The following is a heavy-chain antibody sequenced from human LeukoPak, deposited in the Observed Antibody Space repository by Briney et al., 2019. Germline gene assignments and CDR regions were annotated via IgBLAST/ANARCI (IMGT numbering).Heavy chain of an antibody. CDR3: ARARGWLFHFDY. D-gene: IGHD3-22*01. CDR1: GGSFSGYY. Sequence: SETLSLTCAVYGGSFSGYYWSWIRQPPGKGLERIGEINHSGSTNYNPSLKSRVTISVDTSKNQFSLKLSSVTAADTAVYYCARARGWLFHFDYWGQGTLVTVSS. J-gene: IGHJ4*02. CDR2: INHSGST. V-gene: IGHV4-34*01.